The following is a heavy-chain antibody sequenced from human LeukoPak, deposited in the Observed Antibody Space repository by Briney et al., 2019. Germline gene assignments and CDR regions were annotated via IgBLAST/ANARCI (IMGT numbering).Heavy chain of an antibody. CDR3: ARASAAWHYAFDL. V-gene: IGHV5-51*01. CDR1: GYSFTSYW. Sequence: GESLRISCKGSGYSFTSYWIGWVRQMPGKGLECMGFMYPGDSDTRYSPSFQGQVTISADRSISTAYLQWSGLKASDTAIYYCARASAAWHYAFDLWGQGTMVTVSS. D-gene: IGHD3-3*02. J-gene: IGHJ3*01. CDR2: MYPGDSDT.